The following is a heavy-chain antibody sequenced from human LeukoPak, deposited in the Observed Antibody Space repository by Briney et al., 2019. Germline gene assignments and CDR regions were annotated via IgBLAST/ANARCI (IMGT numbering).Heavy chain of an antibody. D-gene: IGHD3-22*01. J-gene: IGHJ3*02. V-gene: IGHV7-4-1*02. CDR1: GYTLTSYA. CDR3: ARPSPSGYYDSLDI. CDR2: INTNTGNP. Sequence: ASVKVSCKASGYTLTSYAMNWVRQAPGQGLEWMGWINTNTGNPTYAQGFTGRFVFSLDTSVSTAYLQISSLKAEDTAVYYCARPSPSGYYDSLDIWGQGTMVTVSS.